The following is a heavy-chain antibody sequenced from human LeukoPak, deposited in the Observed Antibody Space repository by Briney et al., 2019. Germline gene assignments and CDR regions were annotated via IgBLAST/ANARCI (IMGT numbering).Heavy chain of an antibody. CDR3: AHLMITFGGVTPGDAFDI. J-gene: IGHJ3*02. V-gene: IGHV2-5*08. CDR2: IYWDDDK. CDR1: GGSISSYYW. Sequence: TLSLTCTVSGGSISSYYWSWIRQPPGKALEWLALIYWDDDKRYSPSLKSRLTITKDTSKNQVVLTMTNMDPVDTATYYCAHLMITFGGVTPGDAFDIWGQGTMVTVSS. D-gene: IGHD3-16*01.